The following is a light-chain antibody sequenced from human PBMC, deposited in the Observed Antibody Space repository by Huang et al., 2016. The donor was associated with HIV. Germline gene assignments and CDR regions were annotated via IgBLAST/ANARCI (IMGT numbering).Light chain of an antibody. V-gene: IGKV3-11*01. CDR2: RAA. CDR3: QERIQWPRLT. Sequence: EIVLTQSPVTLSLSPGERATLSCRASQNVTDSLAWYRQKPGQAPSLLIYRAANRATDTPARFSGSGSGTDFTLTISSLEPEDFAIYYCQERIQWPRLTFGGGTKVEIK. CDR1: QNVTDS. J-gene: IGKJ4*01.